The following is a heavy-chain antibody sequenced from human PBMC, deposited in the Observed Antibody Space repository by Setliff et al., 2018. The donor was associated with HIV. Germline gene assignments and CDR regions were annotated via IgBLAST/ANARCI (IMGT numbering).Heavy chain of an antibody. V-gene: IGHV3-30*12. CDR3: ARGRVLEWLLNH. CDR2: MYYDGVTT. D-gene: IGHD3-3*01. Sequence: PGGSLRLSCEASGFNVEKSGMHWIRQAPGKGLEWVAVMYYDGVTTYYADAVKGRFTISRDGSKNMRFLQMNSLRVDDTAVYYCARGRVLEWLLNHWGQGTRVTVSS. J-gene: IGHJ4*02. CDR1: GFNVEKSG.